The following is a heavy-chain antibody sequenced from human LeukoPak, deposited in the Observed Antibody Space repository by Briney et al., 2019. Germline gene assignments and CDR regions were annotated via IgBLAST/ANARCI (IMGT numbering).Heavy chain of an antibody. V-gene: IGHV2-5*02. CDR2: IYWDDDK. D-gene: IGHD3-22*01. CDR1: GFSLTTRGVG. CDR3: ARLAYYDNSGSSRPFDI. Sequence: SGPSLVKPTQTLTLTCAFSGFSLTTRGVGVGWIRQPPGKALEWLALIYWDDDKRYSPSLKSRLTITKDTSKKQVVLTVTNLDPVDTATYYCARLAYYDNSGSSRPFDIWGRGTRVTVSS. J-gene: IGHJ3*02.